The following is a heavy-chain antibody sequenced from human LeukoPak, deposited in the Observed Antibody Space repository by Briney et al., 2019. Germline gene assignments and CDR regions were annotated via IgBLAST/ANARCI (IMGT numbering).Heavy chain of an antibody. V-gene: IGHV4-39*07. CDR3: ARDRLSLGAFDI. CDR2: IYHSEST. D-gene: IGHD7-27*01. J-gene: IGHJ3*02. Sequence: SETLSLNCAVSGDSINSRSYYWPWIRQPPGKGLEWNGSIYHSESTYYNPSLKSRVTISLDTSKNQFSLRLSSLTAADTAVYYCARDRLSLGAFDIWGQGTMVTVSS. CDR1: GDSINSRSYY.